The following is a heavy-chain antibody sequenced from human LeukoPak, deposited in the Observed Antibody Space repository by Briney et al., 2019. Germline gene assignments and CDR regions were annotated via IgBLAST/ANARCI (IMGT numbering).Heavy chain of an antibody. D-gene: IGHD2-2*01. CDR2: IYYSGST. CDR1: GGSISRSSYY. J-gene: IGHJ6*02. CDR3: ALSWRIVVVPAAIRLSYGMDV. Sequence: SETLSLTCTVSGGSISRSSYYWGWIRQPPGKGLEWIGSIYYSGSTYYNPSLKSRVTISVDTSKNQFSLKLSSVTAADTAVYYCALSWRIVVVPAAIRLSYGMDVWGQGTTVTVSS. V-gene: IGHV4-39*07.